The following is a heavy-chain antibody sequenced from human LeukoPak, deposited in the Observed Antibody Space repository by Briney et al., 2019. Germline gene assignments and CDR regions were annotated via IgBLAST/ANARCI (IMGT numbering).Heavy chain of an antibody. CDR2: IKQDGSRK. Sequence: GGSLRLSCAASGFTFSNYWMDWVRQAPGKGLEWVAKIKQDGSRKDYVDSVKGRFTISRDNAKNSLYLEMSSLRVEDTAVYYCARDYRGMVRGVPNYYFDYWGQGTLVTVSS. CDR1: GFTFSNYW. J-gene: IGHJ4*02. D-gene: IGHD3-10*01. CDR3: ARDYRGMVRGVPNYYFDY. V-gene: IGHV3-7*03.